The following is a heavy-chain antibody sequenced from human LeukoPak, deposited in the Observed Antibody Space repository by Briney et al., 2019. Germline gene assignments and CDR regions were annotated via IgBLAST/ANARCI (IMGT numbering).Heavy chain of an antibody. CDR3: AKDGGYSYGYGAFDI. J-gene: IGHJ3*02. D-gene: IGHD5-18*01. CDR2: ISGSGGNT. Sequence: PGGSLRLSCAASGFTFSSHGMNWVRQAPGKGLEWVSGISGSGGNTYYADSVKGRFTISRDNSKNTLYLQMNSLRAEDTAVYYCAKDGGYSYGYGAFDIWGQGTMVTVSS. CDR1: GFTFSSHG. V-gene: IGHV3-23*01.